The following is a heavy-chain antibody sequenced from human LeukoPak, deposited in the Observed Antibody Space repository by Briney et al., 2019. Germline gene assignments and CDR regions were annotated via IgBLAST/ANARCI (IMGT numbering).Heavy chain of an antibody. Sequence: GGSLRLSCAASGFTFSSYAMSWVRQAPGKGREWVAAISGSGGSTYYADSVKGRFTTSRDNSKNTLYLQMNSLRAEDTAVYYCAKEKIAVAGTPSDYWGQGTLVTVSS. V-gene: IGHV3-23*01. J-gene: IGHJ4*02. CDR3: AKEKIAVAGTPSDY. CDR2: ISGSGGST. CDR1: GFTFSSYA. D-gene: IGHD6-19*01.